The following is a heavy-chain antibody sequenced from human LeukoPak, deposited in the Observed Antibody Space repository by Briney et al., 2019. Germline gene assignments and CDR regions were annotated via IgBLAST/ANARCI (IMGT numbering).Heavy chain of an antibody. CDR1: GFTFSSYG. V-gene: IGHV3-33*01. J-gene: IGHJ4*02. CDR3: ARALYYYDSSGYYYY. D-gene: IGHD3-22*01. Sequence: PGGSLRLSCAASGFTFSSYGMHWVRQAPGKGLEWVAVIWYDGSNKYYADSVKGRFTISRDNSKNTLYLQMNSLRAEDTAVYYCARALYYYDSSGYYYYWGQGTLVTVSS. CDR2: IWYDGSNK.